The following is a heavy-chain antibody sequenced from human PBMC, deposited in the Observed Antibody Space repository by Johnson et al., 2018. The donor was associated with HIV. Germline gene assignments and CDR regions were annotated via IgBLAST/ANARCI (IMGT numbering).Heavy chain of an antibody. Sequence: VQLVESGGGVVQPGRSLRLSCAASGFTFSSYGMHWVRQAPGKGLEWVAVISYDGSNKYYADSVKGRFTISRDNAKKTLYLQMKSLRAEDTAVYYCARKQWLEIPSDALDVWGQGTMVTVSP. D-gene: IGHD6-19*01. CDR1: GFTFSSYG. CDR3: ARKQWLEIPSDALDV. J-gene: IGHJ3*01. V-gene: IGHV3-33*05. CDR2: ISYDGSNK.